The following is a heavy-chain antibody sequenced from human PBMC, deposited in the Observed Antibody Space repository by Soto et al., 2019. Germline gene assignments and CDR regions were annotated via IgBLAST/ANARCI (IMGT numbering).Heavy chain of an antibody. CDR2: IYYSGST. J-gene: IGHJ5*02. Sequence: SETLSLTCTVSGGSISSYYWSWIRQPPGKGLEWIGYIYYSGSTNYNPSLKSRVTISVDTSKNQFSLKLSSVTAADTAVYYCARHYSSGWYSWFDPWGQGTLVTVSS. CDR1: GGSISSYY. CDR3: ARHYSSGWYSWFDP. V-gene: IGHV4-59*01. D-gene: IGHD6-19*01.